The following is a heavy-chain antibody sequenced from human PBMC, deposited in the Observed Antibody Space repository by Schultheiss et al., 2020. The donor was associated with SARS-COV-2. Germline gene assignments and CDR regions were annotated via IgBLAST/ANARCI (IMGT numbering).Heavy chain of an antibody. CDR2: IYYSGST. V-gene: IGHV4-59*08. CDR1: GGSISSYY. CDR3: ARQITYYDFWSGPKAYYYYMDV. Sequence: SETLSLTCTVSGGSISSYYWSWIRQPPGKGLEWIGSIYYSGSTNYNPSLKSRVTISVDTSKNQFSLKLSSVTAADTAVYYCARQITYYDFWSGPKAYYYYMDVWGKGTTVTVSS. D-gene: IGHD3-3*01. J-gene: IGHJ6*03.